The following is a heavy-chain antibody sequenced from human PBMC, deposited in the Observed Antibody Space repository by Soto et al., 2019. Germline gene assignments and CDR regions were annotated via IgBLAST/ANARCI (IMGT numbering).Heavy chain of an antibody. CDR3: AKTQLIRGTQFYFDY. CDR2: ISGPGSST. J-gene: IGHJ4*02. V-gene: IGHV3-23*01. CDR1: GFTFKYYA. Sequence: EVQLLESGGGLVQPGGSLRLSCAASGFTFKYYAVSWVRQAPGKGPEWVSGISGPGSSTYYADSVRGRFTISRDNSKDTLYLQMNNLRAEDTAVYYCAKTQLIRGTQFYFDYWGQGTLVTVSS. D-gene: IGHD6-13*01.